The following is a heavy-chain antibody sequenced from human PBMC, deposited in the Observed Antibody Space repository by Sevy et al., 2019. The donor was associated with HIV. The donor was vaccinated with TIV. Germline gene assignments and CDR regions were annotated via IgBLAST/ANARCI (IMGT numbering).Heavy chain of an antibody. CDR3: AKAPTVVTRYYYYGMDV. V-gene: IGHV3-23*01. D-gene: IGHD4-17*01. CDR2: ISGSGGST. J-gene: IGHJ6*02. Sequence: GGSLRLSCAASGFTFSSYAMSWVRQAPGKGLEWVSAISGSGGSTYYADSVKGRFTISRDNSKNTRYLQMNSLRAEDTAVYYCAKAPTVVTRYYYYGMDVWGQGTTVTVSS. CDR1: GFTFSSYA.